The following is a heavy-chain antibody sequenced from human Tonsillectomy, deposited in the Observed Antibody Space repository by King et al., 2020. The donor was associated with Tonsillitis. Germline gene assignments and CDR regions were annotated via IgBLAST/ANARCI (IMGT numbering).Heavy chain of an antibody. CDR1: GGSFSGYY. V-gene: IGHV4-34*01. J-gene: IGHJ4*02. CDR3: ARGASESYSLCDY. Sequence: VQLQQWGAGLLKPSETLSLNCAVYGGSFSGYYWSWIRQPPGKGLEWIGEINHSGSTNYNSSLKSRVTISVDTSKNWFSLKLSSLTAADTAVYYCARGASESYSLCDYWGQGTLVTVSS. D-gene: IGHD1-26*01. CDR2: INHSGST.